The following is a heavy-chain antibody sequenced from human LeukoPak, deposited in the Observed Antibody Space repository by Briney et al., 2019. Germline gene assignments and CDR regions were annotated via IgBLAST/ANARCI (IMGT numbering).Heavy chain of an antibody. D-gene: IGHD2-15*01. V-gene: IGHV3-23*01. Sequence: GGSLRLSCAASGFTFSSYALSWVRQAPGKGLEWVSAISGSGGSTYYADSVKGRFSISRDNSKNTLYLQMNSLRAEDTAVYYCVKDANVVVVADDAFDIWGQGTMVTVSS. CDR1: GFTFSSYA. CDR3: VKDANVVVVADDAFDI. CDR2: ISGSGGST. J-gene: IGHJ3*02.